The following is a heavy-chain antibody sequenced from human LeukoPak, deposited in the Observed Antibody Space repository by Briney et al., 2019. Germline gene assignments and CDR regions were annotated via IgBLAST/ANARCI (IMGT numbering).Heavy chain of an antibody. V-gene: IGHV3-30*18. Sequence: GGSLRLSCAASGFTFSSYGMHWVRQAPGKGLEWVAVISYDGSNKYYADSVKGRFTISRDNSKNTLYLQMNSLRAEDTAVYYCAKDPRPGAAVIPWWDYWGQGTLVTVSS. CDR1: GFTFSSYG. CDR3: AKDPRPGAAVIPWWDY. J-gene: IGHJ4*02. CDR2: ISYDGSNK. D-gene: IGHD6-13*01.